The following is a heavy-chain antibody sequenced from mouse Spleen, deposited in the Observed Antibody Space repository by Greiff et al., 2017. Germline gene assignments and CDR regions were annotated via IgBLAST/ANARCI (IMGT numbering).Heavy chain of an antibody. CDR1: GFSLSTSGMG. V-gene: IGHV8-12*01. D-gene: IGHD2-13*01. CDR2: IYWDDDK. CDR3: ARRRGGDSYAMDY. J-gene: IGHJ4*01. Sequence: QVQLKESGPGILQASQTLSLTCSFSGFSLSTSGMGVSWSRQPSGKGLEWLVLIYWDDDKRYNPFLNSRRTISKNTSRNQVFLKSTSVDTADTATYYCARRRGGDSYAMDYWGQGTSVTVSS.